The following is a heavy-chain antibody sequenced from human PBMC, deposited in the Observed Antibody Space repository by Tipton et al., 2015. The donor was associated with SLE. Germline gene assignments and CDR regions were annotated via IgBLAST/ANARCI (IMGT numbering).Heavy chain of an antibody. D-gene: IGHD3-16*01. CDR2: ISYSGSP. Sequence: TLSLTCTVSGGSMNIGVLYWGWIRQHPGKGLEWIGYISYSGSPYYNPSLKSRITISVDTSQNQFSLKLSSVTAADTAVYYCARFMISVGFDYWGQGSLVTVSS. CDR3: ARFMISVGFDY. CDR1: GGSMNIGVLY. J-gene: IGHJ4*02. V-gene: IGHV4-31*03.